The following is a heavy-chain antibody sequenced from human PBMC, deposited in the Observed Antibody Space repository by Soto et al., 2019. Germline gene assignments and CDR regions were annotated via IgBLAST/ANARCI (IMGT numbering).Heavy chain of an antibody. CDR3: ARLSTSAGRRDLSC. CDR2: MNQDGSES. Sequence: EVQLVESGGGLVQPGGSLRLSCAASGFSLSSYWMSWVRQAPGKGLEWVANMNQDGSESDYVGSVKGRYTFTRDNAKNSLYLQMNSVRAVDTAVYYCARLSTSAGRRDLSCWGQGTLVTVSS. V-gene: IGHV3-7*01. J-gene: IGHJ4*02. CDR1: GFSLSSYW.